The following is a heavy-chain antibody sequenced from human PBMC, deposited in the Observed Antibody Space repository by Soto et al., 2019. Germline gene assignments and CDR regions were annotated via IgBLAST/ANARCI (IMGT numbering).Heavy chain of an antibody. Sequence: EVQLLESGGGLVQPGGSLRLSCAASRLTFSSYGMSWVRQAPGKGLEWVSNISGSGTSTYYADSVRGRFTISRDNSKNTLYLEMNSLRADDTAVYYCATGGWLRHNDNWGQGTLVTVSS. D-gene: IGHD5-12*01. CDR1: RLTFSSYG. J-gene: IGHJ4*02. CDR3: ATGGWLRHNDN. CDR2: ISGSGTST. V-gene: IGHV3-23*01.